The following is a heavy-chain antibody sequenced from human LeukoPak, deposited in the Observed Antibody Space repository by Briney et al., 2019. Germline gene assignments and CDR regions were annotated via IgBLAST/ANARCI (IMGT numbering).Heavy chain of an antibody. Sequence: PGGSLRLSCAASGFTFDDYAMHWVRQAPGKGLEWVSGISWNSGSIGYADSVKGRFTISRDNAKNSLYLQMNSLRAEDTALYYCAKSAYGGDFLEWSYGMDVWGQGTTVTVSS. J-gene: IGHJ6*02. CDR2: ISWNSGSI. D-gene: IGHD3-3*01. CDR3: AKSAYGGDFLEWSYGMDV. V-gene: IGHV3-9*01. CDR1: GFTFDDYA.